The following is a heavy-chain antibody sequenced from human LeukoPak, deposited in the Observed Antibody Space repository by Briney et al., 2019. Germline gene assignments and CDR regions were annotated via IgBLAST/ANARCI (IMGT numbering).Heavy chain of an antibody. CDR2: LTYDGNKK. CDR1: GFTFSSYG. CDR3: ATDESTHCDGDCPLDH. V-gene: IGHV3-30*03. J-gene: IGHJ4*02. Sequence: GGSLRLSCAASGFTFSSYGMHWVRQGPGTGLEWVAVLTYDGNKKFYADSVKGRFTISRDNSKNTLYLQMNSLRPEDTAVYSCATDESTHCDGDCPLDHWGQGTLVTVSS. D-gene: IGHD2-21*02.